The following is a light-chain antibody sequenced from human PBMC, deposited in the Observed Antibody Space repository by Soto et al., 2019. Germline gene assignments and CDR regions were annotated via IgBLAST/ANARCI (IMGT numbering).Light chain of an antibody. CDR1: SSDVGCYNY. V-gene: IGLV2-14*01. CDR2: DVS. J-gene: IGLJ1*01. Sequence: QSVLTQPASVSGSPGQSITISCTGTSSDVGCYNYVSWYQQHPGKAPKLMIYDVSNQPSGVSNRFSGSKSGNTASLTISGLQAEDEADYYCSSYTSSSTVFGTGTKVTVL. CDR3: SSYTSSSTV.